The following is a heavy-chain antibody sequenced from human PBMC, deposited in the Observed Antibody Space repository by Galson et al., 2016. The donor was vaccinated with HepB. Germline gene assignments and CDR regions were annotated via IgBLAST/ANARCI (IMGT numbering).Heavy chain of an antibody. Sequence: PALVKPTQPLTLTCTFSGFSLTTREVAVGWIRQPPGKALEWLALIYWDDVKRYSPSLKSRLTVTKDTYKNQVVLTMTNMDHGETAPYYCAHTGHYYDFRRGKYYYYDCDVWGQGTTVTVSS. J-gene: IGHJ6*02. CDR1: GFSLTTREVA. CDR2: IYWDDVK. V-gene: IGHV2-5*02. D-gene: IGHD3-3*01. CDR3: AHTGHYYDFRRGKYYYYDCDV.